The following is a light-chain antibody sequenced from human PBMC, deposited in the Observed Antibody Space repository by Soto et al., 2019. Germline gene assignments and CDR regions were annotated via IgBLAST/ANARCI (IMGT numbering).Light chain of an antibody. CDR3: QEYIHWPPGM. Sequence: EIVVKQSPATLSASPGESVTLSCRASQFVSRRLAWYQQRLGQVPRLLIYDTSTRAPGISARFSGSGSGTEFTLTISSLQSEDFAVYYCQEYIHWPPGMFGPGTTVDIK. J-gene: IGKJ1*01. CDR2: DTS. V-gene: IGKV3-15*01. CDR1: QFVSRR.